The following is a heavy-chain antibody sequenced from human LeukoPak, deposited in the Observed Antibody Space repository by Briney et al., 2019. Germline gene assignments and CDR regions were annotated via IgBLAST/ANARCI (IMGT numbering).Heavy chain of an antibody. V-gene: IGHV1-69*13. Sequence: SVKVSCKASGYTFTDYFMNWVRQAPGQGLEWMGGIIPIFGTANYAQKFQGRVTITADESTSTAYMELSSLRSEDTAVYYCAREGQDSSSWYVNWFDPWGQGTLVTVSS. J-gene: IGHJ5*02. CDR1: GYTFTDYF. D-gene: IGHD6-13*01. CDR2: IIPIFGTA. CDR3: AREGQDSSSWYVNWFDP.